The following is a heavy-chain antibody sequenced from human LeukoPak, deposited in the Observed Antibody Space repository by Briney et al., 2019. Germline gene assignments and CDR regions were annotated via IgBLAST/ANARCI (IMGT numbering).Heavy chain of an antibody. D-gene: IGHD3-9*01. CDR3: ARGGGAGLFYYFDY. CDR1: GFSFSSNY. J-gene: IGHJ4*02. Sequence: GGSLRLSCEGSGFSFSSNYMTWVRQAPGKGLEWVSVIYSGGSTDYADSVKGRFTISRDNSKNTLYLQMNSLRAEDTAVYYCARGGGAGLFYYFDYWGQGTLVTVSS. V-gene: IGHV3-66*01. CDR2: IYSGGST.